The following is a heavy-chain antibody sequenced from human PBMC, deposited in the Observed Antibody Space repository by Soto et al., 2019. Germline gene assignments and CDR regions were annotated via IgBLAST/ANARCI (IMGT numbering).Heavy chain of an antibody. CDR3: AKDGVAVPVAYSYCGMDV. V-gene: IGHV3-23*01. Sequence: GGSLRLSCAASGFTFSSYAMNWVRQAPGKGLEWVSALSGGGVSTYYADSVKGRFTISRDNSKNTLYLQMNSLRAEDTAVYYCAKDGVAVPVAYSYCGMDVWGQGTTVTVSS. CDR1: GFTFSSYA. CDR2: LSGGGVST. D-gene: IGHD6-19*01. J-gene: IGHJ6*02.